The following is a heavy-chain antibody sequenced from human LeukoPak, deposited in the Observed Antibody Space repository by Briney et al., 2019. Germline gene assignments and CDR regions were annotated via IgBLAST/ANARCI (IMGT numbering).Heavy chain of an antibody. CDR3: ARCSSGHWFDP. CDR1: GGSFTSYY. V-gene: IGHV4-59*01. Sequence: PSETLSLTCTVSGGSFTSYYWSWIRQSPGKGLEWIGYMYYTGSTSYNPSLQSRVTISVDTSKNQFSLRLRSLTAADTAVYYCARCSSGHWFDPWGQGTLVTVSS. D-gene: IGHD6-19*01. CDR2: MYYTGST. J-gene: IGHJ5*02.